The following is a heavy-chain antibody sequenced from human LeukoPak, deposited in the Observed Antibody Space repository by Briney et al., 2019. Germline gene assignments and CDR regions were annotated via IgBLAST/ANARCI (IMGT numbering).Heavy chain of an antibody. V-gene: IGHV4-59*08. CDR3: AGPSKQLAS. D-gene: IGHD5-24*01. J-gene: IGHJ5*02. CDR1: GGSISNYY. CDR2: SYNSRNT. Sequence: PSETLSLTCTVPGGSISNYYWSWIRQPPGKGLEWIGYSYNSRNTNYNPSLRSRVTISVDTSKNQFSLKLSSVTAADTAVYYCAGPSKQLASWGQGTLVTVSS.